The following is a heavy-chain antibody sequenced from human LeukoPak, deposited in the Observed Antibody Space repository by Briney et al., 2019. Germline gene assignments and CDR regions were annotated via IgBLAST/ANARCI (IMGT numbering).Heavy chain of an antibody. CDR3: AKDFLPSLPRYLHLDY. D-gene: IGHD1-26*01. V-gene: IGHV3-30*02. CDR1: GFTFSSYG. Sequence: GGSLRLSCAASGFTFSSYGMHWVRQAPGKGLEWVAFIRYDGSNKYYADSVKGRFTISRDNSKNTLYLQMNSLRAEDTAVYYCAKDFLPSLPRYLHLDYWGQGTLVTVSS. J-gene: IGHJ4*02. CDR2: IRYDGSNK.